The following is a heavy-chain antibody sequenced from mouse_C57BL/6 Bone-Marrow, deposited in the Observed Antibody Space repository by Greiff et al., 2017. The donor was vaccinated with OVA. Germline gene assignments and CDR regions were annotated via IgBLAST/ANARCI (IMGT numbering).Heavy chain of an antibody. J-gene: IGHJ1*03. CDR1: GFNIKDDY. Sequence: DVKLVESGAELVRPGASVKLSCTASGFNIKDDYMHWVKQRPEQGLEWIGWIDPENGDTEYASKFQVKATITADTSSNTAYLQLSSLTSEDTAVYYCIPITTVVDWYFDVWGTGTTVTVSS. CDR2: IDPENGDT. V-gene: IGHV14-4*01. CDR3: IPITTVVDWYFDV. D-gene: IGHD1-1*01.